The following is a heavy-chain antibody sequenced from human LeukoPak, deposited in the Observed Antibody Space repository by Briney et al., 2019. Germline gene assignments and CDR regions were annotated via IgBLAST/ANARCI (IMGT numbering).Heavy chain of an antibody. Sequence: GGSLRLSCAASGFTFSSYPMHWVRQAPGKGLEWVSAISGSGGSTYYADSVKGRFTISRDNSKNTLYLQMNSLRAEDTAVYYCAKVPQWLALGEFDYWGQGTLVTVSS. CDR3: AKVPQWLALGEFDY. V-gene: IGHV3-23*01. CDR2: ISGSGGST. D-gene: IGHD6-19*01. J-gene: IGHJ4*02. CDR1: GFTFSSYP.